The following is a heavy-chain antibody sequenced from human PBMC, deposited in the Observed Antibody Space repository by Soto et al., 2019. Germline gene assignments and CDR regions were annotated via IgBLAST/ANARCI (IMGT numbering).Heavy chain of an antibody. D-gene: IGHD3-10*01. CDR2: ISYDGSNK. J-gene: IGHJ6*02. CDR1: GFTFSSYA. V-gene: IGHV3-30-3*01. CDR3: ARDNSYYGSGSYAYYYYGMDV. Sequence: QVQLVESGGGVVQPGRSLRLSCAASGFTFSSYAMHWVRQAPGKGLEWVAVISYDGSNKYYADFVKGRFTISRDNSKNTLYLQMNSLRAEDTAVYYCARDNSYYGSGSYAYYYYGMDVWGQGTTVTVSS.